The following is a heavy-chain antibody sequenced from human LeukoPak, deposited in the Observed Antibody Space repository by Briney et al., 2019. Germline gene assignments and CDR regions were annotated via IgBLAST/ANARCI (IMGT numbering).Heavy chain of an antibody. CDR2: ISAYNGNT. D-gene: IGHD4-17*01. Sequence: ASVKVSCTASGYTFTSYGISWVRQAPGQGLEWMGWISAYNGNTNYAQKLQGRVTMTTDTSTSTAYMELRSLRSEDTAVYYCARGNDYSDINWFDPWGQGTLVTVSS. CDR1: GYTFTSYG. CDR3: ARGNDYSDINWFDP. J-gene: IGHJ5*02. V-gene: IGHV1-18*01.